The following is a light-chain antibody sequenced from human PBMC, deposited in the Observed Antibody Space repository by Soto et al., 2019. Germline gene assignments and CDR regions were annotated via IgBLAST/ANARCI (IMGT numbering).Light chain of an antibody. Sequence: EIVLTQLPGARSLSPGERVTLSCSASQTVSNTYLAWYQQKSGQAPKFLIYGASNRATGIPDRFSGSGSGTDFTLTISRLETEDCAVYYCQQYGALPPTFGGGTQVEIK. CDR3: QQYGALPPT. CDR2: GAS. V-gene: IGKV3-20*01. CDR1: QTVSNTY. J-gene: IGKJ4*01.